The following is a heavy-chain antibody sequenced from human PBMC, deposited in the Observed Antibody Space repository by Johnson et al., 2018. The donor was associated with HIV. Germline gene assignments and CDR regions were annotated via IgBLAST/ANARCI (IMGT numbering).Heavy chain of an antibody. J-gene: IGHJ3*02. Sequence: QVQLVESGGGVVQPGRSLRLSCAASGFTFSSYAMHWVRQAPGQGLEWVAVISYDGSNKYYADSVKGRFTFSRDNSKNTRYLQMTSLRAEDTAVYYCAKPRSLWLEGAFDIWGPGTMVTVS. D-gene: IGHD3-10*01. CDR3: AKPRSLWLEGAFDI. CDR1: GFTFSSYA. V-gene: IGHV3-30-3*02. CDR2: ISYDGSNK.